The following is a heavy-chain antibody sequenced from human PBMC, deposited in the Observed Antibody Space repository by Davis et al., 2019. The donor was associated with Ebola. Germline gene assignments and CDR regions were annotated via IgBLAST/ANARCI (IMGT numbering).Heavy chain of an antibody. Sequence: ASVKVSCKASGYTFTSYDINWVRQATGQGLEWMGWMNPNSGGTNYAQKFQGRVTMTRDTSISTAYMELSRLRSDDTAVYYCARDFKSWGYYDTTGYWGQGTLVTVSS. CDR2: MNPNSGGT. J-gene: IGHJ4*02. D-gene: IGHD3-22*01. V-gene: IGHV1-2*02. CDR3: ARDFKSWGYYDTTGY. CDR1: GYTFTSYD.